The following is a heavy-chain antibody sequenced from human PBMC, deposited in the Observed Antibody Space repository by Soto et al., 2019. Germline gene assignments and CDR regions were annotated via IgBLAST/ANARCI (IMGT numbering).Heavy chain of an antibody. Sequence: ASLKVSCTTSGYTFTSSGISWVRKAPGQWLEWMGWISAYNGNTNNSQKLQGRVTMTTDTSTSTAYMELRSLRSDDTAVYYCASRSRITMLVGDNAFDIWGQGTMVTVSS. CDR3: ASRSRITMLVGDNAFDI. CDR1: GYTFTSSG. D-gene: IGHD3-22*01. CDR2: ISAYNGNT. J-gene: IGHJ3*02. V-gene: IGHV1-18*04.